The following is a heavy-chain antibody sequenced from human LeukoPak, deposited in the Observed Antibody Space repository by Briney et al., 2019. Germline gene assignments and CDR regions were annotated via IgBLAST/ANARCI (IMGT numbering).Heavy chain of an antibody. CDR2: IYPGDSDT. D-gene: IGHD4/OR15-4a*01. J-gene: IGHJ4*02. Sequence: PGESLKISCKGSGYSFTSYWIGWVRQMPGKGLEWMGIIYPGDSDTRYSPSFQGQVTISADKSISTAYLQWSSLKASDTAMYYCARLTRGVLPVSLRRYYFDYWGQGTLVTVSS. CDR1: GYSFTSYW. V-gene: IGHV5-51*01. CDR3: ARLTRGVLPVSLRRYYFDY.